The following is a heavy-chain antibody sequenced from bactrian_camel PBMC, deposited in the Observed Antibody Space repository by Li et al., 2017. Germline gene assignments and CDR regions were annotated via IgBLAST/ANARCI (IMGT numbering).Heavy chain of an antibody. CDR3: AAKSPGGGWYVPGSYNY. CDR2: FGRGEST. D-gene: IGHD6*01. Sequence: DVQLVESGGGSVQPGGSLRLSCAASLYSYSRYCMAWFRQAPGLEREAVASFGRGESTTYADSAKGRFTIARDNVKNILYLQMNSLKPEDSAMYYCAAKSPGGGWYVPGSYNYWGQGTQVTVS. CDR1: LYSYSRYC. J-gene: IGHJ4*01. V-gene: IGHV3S67*01.